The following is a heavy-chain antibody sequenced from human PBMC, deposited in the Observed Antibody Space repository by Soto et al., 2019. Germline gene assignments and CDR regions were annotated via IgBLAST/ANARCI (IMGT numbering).Heavy chain of an antibody. J-gene: IGHJ6*02. V-gene: IGHV3-72*01. D-gene: IGHD2-2*01. CDR3: GRGCCTSPRCHRAHYGLDG. Sequence: LWGSLILSCAASGFTFSDHYMDWVRQAPGKGLEWVGRTASKDESYTTGYAASVKGRFTVSRDDSKSTLFLQVNSLRTEDTAVYYCGRGCCTSPRCHRAHYGLDGFGQGTMGT. CDR1: GFTFSDHY. CDR2: TASKDESYTT.